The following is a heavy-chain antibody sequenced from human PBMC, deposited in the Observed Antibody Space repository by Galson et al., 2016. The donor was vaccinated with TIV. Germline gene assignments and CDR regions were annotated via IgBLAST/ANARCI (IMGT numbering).Heavy chain of an antibody. J-gene: IGHJ4*02. CDR3: VRARVKHFDS. CDR2: INVYNGNT. Sequence: SVKVSCKASGYTFTSYTMHWVRQAPGQRLEWMGWINVYNGNTRYSQKFRDRVTITRDTSATTAYMETYMELSSLKSEDTAVYYCVRARVKHFDSWGQGTQVTVSS. V-gene: IGHV1-3*01. CDR1: GYTFTSYT.